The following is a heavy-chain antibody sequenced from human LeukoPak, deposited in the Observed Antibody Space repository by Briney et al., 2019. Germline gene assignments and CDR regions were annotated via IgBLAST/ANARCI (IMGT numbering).Heavy chain of an antibody. J-gene: IGHJ3*02. D-gene: IGHD6-19*01. CDR2: IDPNNGGT. CDR1: GYTFSDYY. V-gene: IGHV1-2*02. Sequence: ASVKVSCKASGYTFSDYYIHWLRQAPGQPFEWMGWIDPNNGGTKIAQKFQGGVTMARDASITTDYMDLSGLSSDDVAVYYCARGEYRSGYKSDAFDIWGQGTMVTVSS. CDR3: ARGEYRSGYKSDAFDI.